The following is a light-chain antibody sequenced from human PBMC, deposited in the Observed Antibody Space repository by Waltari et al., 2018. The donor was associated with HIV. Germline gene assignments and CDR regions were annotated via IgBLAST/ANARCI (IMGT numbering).Light chain of an antibody. CDR1: SSDSGYFDY. Sequence: QSALTQPRSVSGSPGQSVTISCTGTSSDSGYFDYVSWYQQFPGKAPKVIIYEVNHRPSGVPDRFTGSKSGITASLTISGLQGEDEADYYCCSYAGAYTYVFGTGTKVTVL. V-gene: IGLV2-11*01. CDR2: EVN. J-gene: IGLJ1*01. CDR3: CSYAGAYTYV.